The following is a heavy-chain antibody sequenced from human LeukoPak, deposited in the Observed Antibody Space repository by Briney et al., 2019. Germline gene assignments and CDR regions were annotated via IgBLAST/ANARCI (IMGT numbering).Heavy chain of an antibody. J-gene: IGHJ2*01. D-gene: IGHD6-19*01. CDR3: ARDRRGVAVAGTYWYFDL. V-gene: IGHV3-30*03. Sequence: SLHLSSASAGFTCSSYCRCCGRPAPDEGLGRGAVISYVGTNNFVKGRFTVSRDNSKNTVFLQLNSLSVEDTAVYYCARDRRGVAVAGTYWYFDLWGRGTLVTVSS. CDR2: ISYVGTN. CDR1: GFTCSSYC.